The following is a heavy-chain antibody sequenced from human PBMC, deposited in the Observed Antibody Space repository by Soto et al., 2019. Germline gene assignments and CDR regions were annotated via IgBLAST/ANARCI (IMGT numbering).Heavy chain of an antibody. J-gene: IGHJ5*02. CDR2: IYYSGST. D-gene: IGHD4-17*01. CDR3: KKLPWADYGGIFDP. V-gene: IGHV4-59*01. Sequence: SETLSLTCTVSGGSISSYYWSWIRQPPGKGLEWIGYIYYSGSTNYNPSLKSRVTISVDTSKNQFSLKLSSVTAADTAVYYCKKLPWADYGGIFDPWGQGTLVTVSS. CDR1: GGSISSYY.